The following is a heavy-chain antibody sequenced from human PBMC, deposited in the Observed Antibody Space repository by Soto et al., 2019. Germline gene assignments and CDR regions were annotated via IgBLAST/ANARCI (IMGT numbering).Heavy chain of an antibody. D-gene: IGHD4-17*01. CDR2: ISAYNGNT. Sequence: GXSVKVSFKASGYTFTSYGISLVRHPPGQGLEWMGWISAYNGNTNYAQKLQGRVTMTTDTSTSTAYMELRSLRSDDTAVYYCARDGDTVTTKGGYWGQGTLVTVSS. CDR3: ARDGDTVTTKGGY. J-gene: IGHJ4*02. V-gene: IGHV1-18*01. CDR1: GYTFTSYG.